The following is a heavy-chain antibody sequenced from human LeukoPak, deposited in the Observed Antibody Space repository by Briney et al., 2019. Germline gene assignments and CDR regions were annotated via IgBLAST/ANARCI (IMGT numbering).Heavy chain of an antibody. CDR1: GGSISSYY. D-gene: IGHD3-22*01. V-gene: IGHV4-59*01. CDR3: ARDPRGYYYDSWAAFDI. J-gene: IGHJ3*02. CDR2: IYYSGST. Sequence: PSETLSLTCTVSGGSISSYYWSWIRQPPGKGLEWIGYIYYSGSTNYNPSLKSRVTISVDTSKNQFSLKLSSVTAADTAVYYCARDPRGYYYDSWAAFDIWGQGTMVTVSS.